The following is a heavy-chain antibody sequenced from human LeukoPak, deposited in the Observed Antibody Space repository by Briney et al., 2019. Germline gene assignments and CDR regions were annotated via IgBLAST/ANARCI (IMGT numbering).Heavy chain of an antibody. J-gene: IGHJ5*02. Sequence: GGSLRLSCAASGFDLSTYEMNWVRQAPGKGLEWIADITISGHTKNYADSVKGRFTISRDNARTSLYLQMNGLRVRDTGVYYSARGDPHADLWGQGTLVTVSS. CDR2: ITISGHTK. CDR3: ARGDPHADL. CDR1: GFDLSTYE. V-gene: IGHV3-48*03.